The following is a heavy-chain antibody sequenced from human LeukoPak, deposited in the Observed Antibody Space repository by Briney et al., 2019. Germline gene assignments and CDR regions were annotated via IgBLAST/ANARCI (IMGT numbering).Heavy chain of an antibody. CDR3: ARWYSSSWGFVFDI. D-gene: IGHD6-13*01. CDR1: GGSFSGYY. CDR2: INHSGST. V-gene: IGHV4-34*01. J-gene: IGHJ3*02. Sequence: ETLSLTCAVYGGSFSGYYWSWIRQPPGKGLEWIGEINHSGSTNYNPSLKSRVTISVDTSKNQFSLKLSSVTAADTAVYYCARWYSSSWGFVFDIWGQGTMVTVSS.